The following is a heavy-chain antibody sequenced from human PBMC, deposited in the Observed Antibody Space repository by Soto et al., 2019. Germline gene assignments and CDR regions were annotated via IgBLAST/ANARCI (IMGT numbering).Heavy chain of an antibody. CDR3: AKDTLYGDYVPFDY. J-gene: IGHJ4*02. V-gene: IGHV3-30-3*01. CDR1: GFTFSSYA. Sequence: GGSLRLSCAASGFTFSSYAMHWVRQAPGKGLEWVAVISYDGSNKYYADSVKGRFTISRDNSKNTLYLQMNSLRAEDTAVYYCAKDTLYGDYVPFDYWGQGTLVTVSS. CDR2: ISYDGSNK. D-gene: IGHD4-17*01.